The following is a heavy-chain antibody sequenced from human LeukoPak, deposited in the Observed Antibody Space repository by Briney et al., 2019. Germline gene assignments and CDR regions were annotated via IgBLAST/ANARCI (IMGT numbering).Heavy chain of an antibody. CDR1: GGTFSSYA. D-gene: IGHD6-19*01. Sequence: SVKVSCKASGGTFSSYAISWVRQAPGQGLEWMGGIIPIFGTANYAQKFQGRVTITADGSTSTAYMELSSLRSEDTAVYYCARMRVAGYNWFDPWGQETLVTVSS. J-gene: IGHJ5*02. CDR3: ARMRVAGYNWFDP. V-gene: IGHV1-69*13. CDR2: IIPIFGTA.